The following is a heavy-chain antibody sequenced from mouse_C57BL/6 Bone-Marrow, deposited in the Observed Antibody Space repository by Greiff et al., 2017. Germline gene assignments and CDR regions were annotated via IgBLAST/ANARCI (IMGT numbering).Heavy chain of an antibody. CDR3: ATSETAQATYFDY. Sequence: VQLQQPGAELVKPGASVKLSCKASGYTFTSYWMQWVKQRPGQGLEWIGEIDPSDSYTNYKQKFKGKATLTVDTSSSTAYMQLSSLTSEDSAVYYCATSETAQATYFDYWGQGTTLTVSS. D-gene: IGHD3-2*02. J-gene: IGHJ2*01. CDR1: GYTFTSYW. CDR2: IDPSDSYT. V-gene: IGHV1-50*01.